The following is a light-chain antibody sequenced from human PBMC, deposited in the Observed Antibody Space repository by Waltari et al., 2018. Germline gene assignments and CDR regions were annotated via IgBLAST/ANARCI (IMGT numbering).Light chain of an antibody. Sequence: QSVLTQPPSASGTPGQRVTVSCSGSSSNIGSTYVYWYQQIPGTAPRLLIYSNNQRPPGVPDRFSGSKSGTSASLAISGLRSEDEADYYCATWDDSLSAWVFGGGTKLTVL. J-gene: IGLJ3*02. CDR1: SSNIGSTY. V-gene: IGLV1-47*02. CDR3: ATWDDSLSAWV. CDR2: SNN.